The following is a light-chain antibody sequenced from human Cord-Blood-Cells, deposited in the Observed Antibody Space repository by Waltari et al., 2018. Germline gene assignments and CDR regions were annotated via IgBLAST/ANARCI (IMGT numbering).Light chain of an antibody. Sequence: QSALTQPASVSGSPGQSITISCTGTSSDVGSYKLVSWYQQHPGKAPKLMIYEGSTRPSGVSNRFSGSKSGNTASLTISGLQAEDEADYYCCSYAGSSTFEVFGGGTKLTVL. CDR1: SSDVGSYKL. CDR3: CSYAGSSTFEV. CDR2: EGS. J-gene: IGLJ3*02. V-gene: IGLV2-23*03.